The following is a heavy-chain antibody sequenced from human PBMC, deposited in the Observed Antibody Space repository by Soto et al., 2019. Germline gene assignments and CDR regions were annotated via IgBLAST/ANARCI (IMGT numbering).Heavy chain of an antibody. V-gene: IGHV1-69*12. J-gene: IGHJ5*02. Sequence: QVQLVQSGAEVKKPGSSVKVSCKASGGTFSSYAISWVRQAPGQGLEWMGGIIPIFGTANYAQTFQGRVTITADESTSTAYMELSILRSEDTAVYYCARGELVPAAAGYWFDPWGQGTLVTVSS. CDR1: GGTFSSYA. CDR2: IIPIFGTA. CDR3: ARGELVPAAAGYWFDP. D-gene: IGHD2-2*01.